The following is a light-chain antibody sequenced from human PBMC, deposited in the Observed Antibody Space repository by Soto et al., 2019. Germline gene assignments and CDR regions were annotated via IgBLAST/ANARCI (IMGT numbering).Light chain of an antibody. CDR3: QQYNNWWT. V-gene: IGKV3-15*01. J-gene: IGKJ1*01. CDR1: QSVSNN. Sequence: EIVMTQSPATLSVSPGERATLSCRASQSVSNNLAWYQKKPGQAPRLLIYGASTRATGIPDRFSGSGSGTEFSLTISSLQSEDFAFYYCQQYNNWWTFGQGTRV. CDR2: GAS.